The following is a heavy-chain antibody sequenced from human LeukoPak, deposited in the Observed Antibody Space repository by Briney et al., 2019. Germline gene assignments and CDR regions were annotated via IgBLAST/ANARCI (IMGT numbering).Heavy chain of an antibody. J-gene: IGHJ6*03. D-gene: IGHD5-12*01. CDR2: IRYDGSNK. Sequence: GGSLRLSCAASGFTFSSYSMNWVRQAPGKGLEWVAFIRYDGSNKYYVDPVKGRFTVSRDNSKNTLYLQMKSLRAEDTAVYYCAKGGGYEAQYYYYYLDVWGKGTTVTISS. CDR1: GFTFSSYS. V-gene: IGHV3-30*02. CDR3: AKGGGYEAQYYYYYLDV.